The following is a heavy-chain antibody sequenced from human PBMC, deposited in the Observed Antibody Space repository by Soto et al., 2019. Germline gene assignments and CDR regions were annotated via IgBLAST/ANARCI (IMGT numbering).Heavy chain of an antibody. D-gene: IGHD1-7*01. Sequence: SETLSLTCTVSDGSISSSSYYWGWLRQPPGKGLEWIGSIYFTESTYYNPSLKSPVTISRDTSKNQFSLKVSSVTAADTAVYYCARSLWSWNYTNMGFDYWGQGTLVTVSS. J-gene: IGHJ4*02. CDR2: IYFTEST. V-gene: IGHV4-39*01. CDR1: DGSISSSSYY. CDR3: ARSLWSWNYTNMGFDY.